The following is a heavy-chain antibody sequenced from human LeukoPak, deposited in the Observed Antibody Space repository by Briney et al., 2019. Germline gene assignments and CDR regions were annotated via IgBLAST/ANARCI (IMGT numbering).Heavy chain of an antibody. Sequence: GGSLRLSCAASGFTFSGYGMHWVRQAPGKGLEWVALIWYDGSIKYYADSVKGRFTVSRDDSQNTLYLQMNNLSAEDTALYHCAKKEGDYLDYWGQGTLVTVSS. CDR1: GFTFSGYG. V-gene: IGHV3-30*02. J-gene: IGHJ4*02. CDR3: AKKEGDYLDY. CDR2: IWYDGSIK.